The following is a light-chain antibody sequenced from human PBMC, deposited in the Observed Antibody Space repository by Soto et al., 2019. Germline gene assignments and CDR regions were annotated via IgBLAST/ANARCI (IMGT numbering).Light chain of an antibody. CDR2: NNN. CDR3: AAWDDNLNVV. Sequence: QAVVTQPPSASGTPGQRVTISCSGSSSNIGINTVNWYQQPPGTAPKLLIYNNNQRPSGVPDRFSGSKSGTSASLAISGLRSEDEADYYCAAWDDNLNVVFGGGTKLTVL. CDR1: SSNIGINT. V-gene: IGLV1-44*01. J-gene: IGLJ2*01.